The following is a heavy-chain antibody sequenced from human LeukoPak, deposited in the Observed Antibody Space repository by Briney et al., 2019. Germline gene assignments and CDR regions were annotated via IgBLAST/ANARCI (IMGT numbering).Heavy chain of an antibody. D-gene: IGHD1-26*01. CDR2: FDPEDGET. CDR1: GYTLTELS. CDR3: ATGPRVVGATGGALFY. J-gene: IGHJ4*02. Sequence: ASVKVSCKVSGYTLTELSMHWVRQAPGQGLEWMGGFDPEDGETIYAQKFQGRVTMTEDTSTDTAYMELSSLRSEDTAVYYCATGPRVVGATGGALFYWGQGTLVTVSS. V-gene: IGHV1-24*01.